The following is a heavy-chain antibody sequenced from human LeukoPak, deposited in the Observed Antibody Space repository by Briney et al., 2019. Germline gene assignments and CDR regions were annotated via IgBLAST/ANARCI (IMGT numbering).Heavy chain of an antibody. V-gene: IGHV4-59*08. CDR3: ARRVDTVYGKYFDY. D-gene: IGHD5/OR15-5a*01. J-gene: IGHJ4*02. Sequence: GSLRLSCAASGFTFSNAWMSWVRQAPGKGLEWVGYIYYSGSTNYNPSLKSRVTISVDTSKNQFSLKLSSVTAADTAVYYCARRVDTVYGKYFDYWGQGTLVTVSS. CDR1: GFTFSNAW. CDR2: IYYSGST.